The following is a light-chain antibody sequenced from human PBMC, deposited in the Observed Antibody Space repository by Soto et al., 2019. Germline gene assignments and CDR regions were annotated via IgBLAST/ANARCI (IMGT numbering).Light chain of an antibody. Sequence: QSVLTQPACVSLSPGQSITISCTGTSSDVGGYNYVSRYQQHPGKAPKLMIYEVSNRPSGVSNRFSGSKSGNTASLTISGLQAEDEADYYCSSYTSSSTLVFGTGTKVTVL. CDR3: SSYTSSSTLV. J-gene: IGLJ1*01. CDR2: EVS. CDR1: SSDVGGYNY. V-gene: IGLV2-14*01.